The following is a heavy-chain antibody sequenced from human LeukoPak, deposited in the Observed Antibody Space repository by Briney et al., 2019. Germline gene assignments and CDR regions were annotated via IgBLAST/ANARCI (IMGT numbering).Heavy chain of an antibody. Sequence: GGSLRLSCAASGFTFSSYAMHWVRQAPGKGLEWVAVISYDGSNKYYADSVKGRFTISRDNSKNTLYLQMNSLRAEDTAVYYCAREAPSGSYYFDYWGQGALVTVSS. CDR1: GFTFSSYA. CDR2: ISYDGSNK. J-gene: IGHJ4*02. V-gene: IGHV3-30*04. D-gene: IGHD1-26*01. CDR3: AREAPSGSYYFDY.